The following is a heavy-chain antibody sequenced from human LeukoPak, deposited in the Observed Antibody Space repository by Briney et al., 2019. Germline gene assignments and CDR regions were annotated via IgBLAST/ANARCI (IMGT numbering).Heavy chain of an antibody. CDR1: GFTFSSYS. Sequence: GGSLRLSCAASGFTFSSYSLNWVRQAPGKGLEWVSYISSSSSTIYYADSVKGRFTISRDNAKNSLYLQMNSLRAEDTAVYYCAREGVLLWFGEYFDYWGQGTLVTVSS. CDR2: ISSSSSTI. J-gene: IGHJ4*02. V-gene: IGHV3-48*01. CDR3: AREGVLLWFGEYFDY. D-gene: IGHD3-10*01.